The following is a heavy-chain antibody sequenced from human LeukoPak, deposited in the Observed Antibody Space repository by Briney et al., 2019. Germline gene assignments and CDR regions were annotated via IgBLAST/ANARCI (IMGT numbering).Heavy chain of an antibody. CDR1: GFTFSSCA. Sequence: GGSLRLSCAASGFTFSSCAMYWVRQAPGKGLEWVSTIRGSGGTTYYADSVKGRFTISRDNSKNTLYLQMNSLRAEDTAVYYCARDARDGYGGNPFDYWGQGTLVTVSS. CDR3: ARDARDGYGGNPFDY. V-gene: IGHV3-23*01. CDR2: IRGSGGTT. D-gene: IGHD4-23*01. J-gene: IGHJ4*02.